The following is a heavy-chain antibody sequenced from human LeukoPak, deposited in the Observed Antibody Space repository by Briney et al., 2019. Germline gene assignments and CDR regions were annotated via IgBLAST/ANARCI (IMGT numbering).Heavy chain of an antibody. CDR1: GYTFTGYY. J-gene: IGHJ1*01. CDR2: INPNSGGT. D-gene: IGHD3-22*01. Sequence: ASVKVSCKASGYTFTGYYMHWVRQAPGQGLEWMGRINPNSGGTNYAQKFQARVTMTRDTSISTAYMELTRLRSDDTAVYYCAREERYFDSSGYYFQHWGQGTLVTVSS. CDR3: AREERYFDSSGYYFQH. V-gene: IGHV1-2*06.